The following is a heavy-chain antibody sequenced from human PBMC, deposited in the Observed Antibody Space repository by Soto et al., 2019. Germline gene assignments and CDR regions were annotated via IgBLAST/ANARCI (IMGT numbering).Heavy chain of an antibody. D-gene: IGHD3-9*01. CDR1: GFSLITGGVR. CDR2: IYWNDDK. J-gene: IGHJ4*02. Sequence: SGPTLVNPTQTLTLTCTVSGFSLITGGVRVGWIRQPPGKSLECLSLIYWNDDKYYNPSLRNRLTITKDTSKNQVVLAMNKMDPVDKGTYYCTRSDILYGSSDHWGQGTFVTVSS. V-gene: IGHV2-5*01. CDR3: TRSDILYGSSDH.